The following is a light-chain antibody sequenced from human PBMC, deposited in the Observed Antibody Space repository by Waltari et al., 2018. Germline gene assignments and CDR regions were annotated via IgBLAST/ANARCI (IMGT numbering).Light chain of an antibody. CDR2: YAS. CDR3: QQYNSDSQN. Sequence: EIVLTQSPDFQSVTPKEKVTITCRASQSIGSSLHWYQQKPDQSPKLLIKYASQSFSGVPSRFSGSGSGTDFTLTINSLQPDDFATYYCQQYNSDSQNFGQGTKVEIK. J-gene: IGKJ1*01. CDR1: QSIGSS. V-gene: IGKV6-21*01.